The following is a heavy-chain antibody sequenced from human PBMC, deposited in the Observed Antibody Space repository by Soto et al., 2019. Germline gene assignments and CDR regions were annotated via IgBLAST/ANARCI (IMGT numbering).Heavy chain of an antibody. V-gene: IGHV3-11*01. CDR2: ISSNSGAI. CDR1: RFTFSDYY. Sequence: QVQLVESGGGLVKPGGSLRLSCAASRFTFSDYYMSWIRRAQGRGLRGISSISSNSGAIFYADSVKGRFTISRDNAKNSLYLQMSSLRAEDTAVYYCARMFSRYDPLYYFDSWGQGTLVTVSS. CDR3: ARMFSRYDPLYYFDS. J-gene: IGHJ4*02. D-gene: IGHD1-1*01.